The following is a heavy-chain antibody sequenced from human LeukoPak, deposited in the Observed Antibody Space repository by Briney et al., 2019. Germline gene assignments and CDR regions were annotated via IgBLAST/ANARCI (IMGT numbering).Heavy chain of an antibody. CDR3: ARDQSDAFDI. CDR2: ISSSSSYI. CDR1: GFTFSSYS. V-gene: IGHV3-21*01. J-gene: IGHJ3*02. Sequence: GGSLRLSCAASGFTFSSYSMNWARQAPGKGLEWVSSISSSSSYIYYADSVKGRFTISRDNAKNSLYLQMNSLRAEDTAVYYCARDQSDAFDIWGQGTMVTVSS.